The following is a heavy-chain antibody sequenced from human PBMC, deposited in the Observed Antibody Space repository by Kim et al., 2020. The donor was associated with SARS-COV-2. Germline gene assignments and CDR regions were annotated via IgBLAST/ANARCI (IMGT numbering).Heavy chain of an antibody. Sequence: TYYENSVKGRFTISRDNSKNTLYLQMNSLRAEDTAVYYCAKGEPRPYYFDYWGQGTLVTVSS. V-gene: IGHV3-23*01. D-gene: IGHD6-25*01. J-gene: IGHJ4*02. CDR3: AKGEPRPYYFDY. CDR2: T.